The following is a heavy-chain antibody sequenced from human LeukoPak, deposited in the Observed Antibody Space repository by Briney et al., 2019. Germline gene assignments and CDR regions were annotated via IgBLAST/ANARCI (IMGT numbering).Heavy chain of an antibody. V-gene: IGHV3-11*01. Sequence: GGSLRLSCAASGFTFSDFYMSWIRQAPGKGLEWVSYISGSGSPIYYADSVKGRFTISRDNAKNSLYLQLNSLRAEDTAVYYCARSRPGKFSDYWGQGTLVTVSS. CDR3: ARSRPGKFSDY. CDR2: ISGSGSPI. CDR1: GFTFSDFY. J-gene: IGHJ4*02.